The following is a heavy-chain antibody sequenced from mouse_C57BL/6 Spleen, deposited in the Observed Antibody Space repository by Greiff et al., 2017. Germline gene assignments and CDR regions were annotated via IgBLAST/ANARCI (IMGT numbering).Heavy chain of an antibody. D-gene: IGHD1-1*01. V-gene: IGHV1-69*01. CDR3: ARGTTVVDY. CDR1: GYTFTSYW. CDR2: IDPSDGYT. Sequence: VQLQQPGAELVMPGASVKLSCKASGYTFTSYWMHWVKQRPGQGLEWIGEIDPSDGYTNYKHKFKGKSTLTADKSSSTAYMQLSSLTSEDAAVYYCARGTTVVDYWGQGTTLTVSS. J-gene: IGHJ2*01.